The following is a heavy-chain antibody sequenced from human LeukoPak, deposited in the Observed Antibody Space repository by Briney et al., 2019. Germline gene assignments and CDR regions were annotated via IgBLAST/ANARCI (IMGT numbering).Heavy chain of an antibody. J-gene: IGHJ2*01. D-gene: IGHD1-26*01. CDR3: AKEGGSGSYHSGYFDL. Sequence: GGSLRLSCAASGFTFSSYGMNWVRQAPGKGLEWVSSISSSSNYIYYADSVKGRFTISRDNAKNSLYLQMNSLRAEDMALYYCAKEGGSGSYHSGYFDLWGRGTLVTVSS. V-gene: IGHV3-21*04. CDR1: GFTFSSYG. CDR2: ISSSSNYI.